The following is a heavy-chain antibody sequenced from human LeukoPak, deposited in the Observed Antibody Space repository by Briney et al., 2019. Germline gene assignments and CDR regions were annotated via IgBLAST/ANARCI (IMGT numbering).Heavy chain of an antibody. CDR1: GGSISSGSYY. CDR2: IYTSGST. D-gene: IGHD3-9*01. CDR3: ARGLYDILTGFGGVGGYYYYYMDV. V-gene: IGHV4-61*02. Sequence: SETLSLTCTVSGGSISSGSYYWSWIRQPAGKGLEWIGRIYTSGSTNYNPSLKSRVTISVDTSKNQFSLKLSSVTAADTAVYYCARGLYDILTGFGGVGGYYYYYMDVWGKGTTVTVSS. J-gene: IGHJ6*03.